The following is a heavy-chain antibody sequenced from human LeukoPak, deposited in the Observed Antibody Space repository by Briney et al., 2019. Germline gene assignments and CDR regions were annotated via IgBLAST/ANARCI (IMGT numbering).Heavy chain of an antibody. V-gene: IGHV1-24*01. Sequence: ASVKVSCKVSGYTLTELSMHWVRQAPGKGLEWMGGFDPEDGETIYAQKFQGRVTMTEDTSTDTAYMELSSLRSEDTAVYYCATGVQSSYGMDVWGQGTTVTVS. CDR1: GYTLTELS. CDR3: ATGVQSSYGMDV. CDR2: FDPEDGET. J-gene: IGHJ6*02. D-gene: IGHD4-11*01.